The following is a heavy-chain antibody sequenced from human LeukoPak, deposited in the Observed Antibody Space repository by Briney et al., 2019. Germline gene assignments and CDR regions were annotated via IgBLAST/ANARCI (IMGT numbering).Heavy chain of an antibody. Sequence: PGGSLRLSCAASGFTFSSYSMNWVRQAPGKGLEWVSSISSSSSYIYYADSVKGRFTISRDNAKNSLYLQMNSLRAEDTAVYYCARDLRGPYYDFWSGYYMPAFDIWGQGTMVTVSS. J-gene: IGHJ3*02. CDR2: ISSSSSYI. V-gene: IGHV3-21*04. D-gene: IGHD3-3*01. CDR3: ARDLRGPYYDFWSGYYMPAFDI. CDR1: GFTFSSYS.